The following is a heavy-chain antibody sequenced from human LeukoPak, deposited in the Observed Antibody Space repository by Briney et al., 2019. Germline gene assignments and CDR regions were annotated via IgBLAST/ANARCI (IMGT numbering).Heavy chain of an antibody. CDR3: AREYCSGGSCYWGAFDI. D-gene: IGHD2-15*01. V-gene: IGHV3-21*01. CDR2: LGSSSGYI. CDR1: GFTSSSYS. Sequence: GGSLRLSCVASGFTSSSYSMNWVRQAPGKGLEWVSILGSSSGYIKYADSLRGRVTISRDNAKNSLYLQVNSLRAEDTAVYYCAREYCSGGSCYWGAFDIWGQGTMVTVSS. J-gene: IGHJ3*02.